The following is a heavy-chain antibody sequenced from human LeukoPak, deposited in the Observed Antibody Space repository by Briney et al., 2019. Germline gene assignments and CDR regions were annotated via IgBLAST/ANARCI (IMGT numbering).Heavy chain of an antibody. D-gene: IGHD1-1*01. CDR1: GGSISSGSYY. CDR2: IYTSGST. CDR3: ASTNWSPDAFDL. J-gene: IGHJ3*01. V-gene: IGHV4-61*02. Sequence: SETLSLTCTVSGGSISSGSYYWSWIRQPAGKGLEWIGRIYTSGSTDYNPSLKSRVTISGDTSKNQFSLKLSSVTAADTAVYYCASTNWSPDAFDLWGQGAVVTVSS.